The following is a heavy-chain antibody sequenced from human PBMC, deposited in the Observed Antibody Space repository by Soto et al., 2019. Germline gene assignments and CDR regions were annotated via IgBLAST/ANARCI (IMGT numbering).Heavy chain of an antibody. D-gene: IGHD3-22*01. Sequence: HPGGSLRLSCAASGFTFFSSYWLHWVRQAPGKGLVWVSRINSDGSSTTYADSVKGRFTISRDNAKNTLFLQMTSLRVEDTAVYYCATEASFYETSSALDVWGPGTTVTVSS. CDR3: ATEASFYETSSALDV. CDR1: GFTFFSSYW. CDR2: INSDGSST. V-gene: IGHV3-74*01. J-gene: IGHJ6*02.